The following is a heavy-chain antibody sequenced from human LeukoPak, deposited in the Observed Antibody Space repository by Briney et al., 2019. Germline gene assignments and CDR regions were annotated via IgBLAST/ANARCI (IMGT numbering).Heavy chain of an antibody. CDR2: IKQDGSEK. V-gene: IGHV3-7*01. CDR3: ARLLVFDSSSWYFDL. J-gene: IGHJ5*02. Sequence: GGSLRLSCAASGFTFDDYAMHWVRQAPGKGLEWVANIKQDGSEKYYVDSVKGRFTISRDNAKNSLYLQMNSLRADDTAVYYCARLLVFDSSSWYFDLWGQGTLVTVSS. D-gene: IGHD3-22*01. CDR1: GFTFDDYA.